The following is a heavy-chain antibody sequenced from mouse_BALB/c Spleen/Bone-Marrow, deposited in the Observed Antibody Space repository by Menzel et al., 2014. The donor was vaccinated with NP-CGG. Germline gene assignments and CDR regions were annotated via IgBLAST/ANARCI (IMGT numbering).Heavy chain of an antibody. J-gene: IGHJ3*01. V-gene: IGHV1-77*01. CDR2: IYPGSGNT. Sequence: VQLQQSGAELARPGTSVKLSCKASGYTFTDYYINWVKQRTGQGLEWIGEIYPGSGNTYYNEKFKGKATLTADKSSSTVNIHLSSLTSEDSAVYFCARDHYGNYEGFDYWGQGTLVTVSA. CDR3: ARDHYGNYEGFDY. CDR1: GYTFTDYY. D-gene: IGHD2-1*01.